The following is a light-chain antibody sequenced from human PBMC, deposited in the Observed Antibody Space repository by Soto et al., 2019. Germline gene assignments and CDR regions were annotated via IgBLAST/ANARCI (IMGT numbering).Light chain of an antibody. Sequence: ILLAQSPATLSLSPGERATLSCKASQDVSIFLAWYQQKPGQAPRLLIHDASNRASGIPARFSAWGSGTDFTLTISRVDPADFAFYYCQQYFTSPITFGQGTRLEIK. CDR1: QDVSIF. CDR2: DAS. CDR3: QQYFTSPIT. V-gene: IGKV3-11*01. J-gene: IGKJ5*01.